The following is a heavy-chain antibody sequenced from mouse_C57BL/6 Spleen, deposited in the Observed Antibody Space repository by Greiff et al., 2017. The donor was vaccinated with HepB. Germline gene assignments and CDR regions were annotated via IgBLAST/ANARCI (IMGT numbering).Heavy chain of an antibody. D-gene: IGHD2-4*01. CDR1: GYAFSSYW. Sequence: VQLQQSGAELVKPGASVKISCKASGYAFSSYWMNWVKQRPGKGLEWIGQIYPGDGDTNYNGKFKGKATLTADKSSSTAYMQLSSLTSEDSAVYFCAGGGYDYDGGFAYWGQGTLVTVSA. CDR2: IYPGDGDT. V-gene: IGHV1-80*01. J-gene: IGHJ3*01. CDR3: AGGGYDYDGGFAY.